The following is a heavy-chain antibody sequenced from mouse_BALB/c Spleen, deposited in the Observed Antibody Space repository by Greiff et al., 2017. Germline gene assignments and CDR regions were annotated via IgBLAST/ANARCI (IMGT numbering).Heavy chain of an antibody. CDR2: IDPANGNT. CDR1: GFNIKDTY. D-gene: IGHD2-14*01. J-gene: IGHJ4*01. Sequence: EVQLHQSGAELVKPGASVKLSCTASGFNIKDTYMHWVKQRPEQGLEWIGRIDPANGNTKYDPKFQGKATITADTASNTAYLQLSSLTSEDTAVYYCARGYYRSLPDAMDDWGQGTSVTVSA. CDR3: ARGYYRSLPDAMDD. V-gene: IGHV14-3*02.